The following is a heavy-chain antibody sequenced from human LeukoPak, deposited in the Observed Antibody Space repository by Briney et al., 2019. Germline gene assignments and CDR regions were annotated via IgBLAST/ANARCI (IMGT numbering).Heavy chain of an antibody. J-gene: IGHJ3*02. Sequence: SVKVSRKASGGTFSSYAISWVRQAPGQGLEWMGGIIPIFGTANYAQKFQGRVTITADESTSTAYMELSSLRSEDTAVYYCARGGYSSATDAFDIWGQGTMVTVSS. D-gene: IGHD6-19*01. CDR3: ARGGYSSATDAFDI. V-gene: IGHV1-69*13. CDR2: IIPIFGTA. CDR1: GGTFSSYA.